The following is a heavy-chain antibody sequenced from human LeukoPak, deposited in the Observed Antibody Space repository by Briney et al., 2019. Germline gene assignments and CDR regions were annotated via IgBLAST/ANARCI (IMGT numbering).Heavy chain of an antibody. V-gene: IGHV1-69*05. CDR1: GGTFSSYA. CDR3: ASPTVATPVYAFDI. J-gene: IGHJ3*02. D-gene: IGHD4-23*01. Sequence: SVKVSCKASGGTFSSYAISWVRQAPGQGLEWMGGIIPIFGTANYAQKFQGRVTMTRDTSTSTVYMELSSLRSEDTAVYYCASPTVATPVYAFDIWGQGTMVTISS. CDR2: IIPIFGTA.